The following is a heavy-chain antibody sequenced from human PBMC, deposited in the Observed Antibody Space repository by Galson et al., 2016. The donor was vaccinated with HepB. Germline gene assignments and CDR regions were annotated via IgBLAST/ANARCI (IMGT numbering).Heavy chain of an antibody. CDR1: GFTFRDYA. J-gene: IGHJ4*02. D-gene: IGHD4-11*01. Sequence: SLRLSCAASGFTFRDYAMNWVRQAPGKGLQWVSTISGSGDNTYYGDSVKGRFAVSRDNSKNTLSLQLGSLGAEDTAVYYCVRSNFADYWGQGVLVTVTS. V-gene: IGHV3-23*01. CDR2: ISGSGDNT. CDR3: VRSNFADY.